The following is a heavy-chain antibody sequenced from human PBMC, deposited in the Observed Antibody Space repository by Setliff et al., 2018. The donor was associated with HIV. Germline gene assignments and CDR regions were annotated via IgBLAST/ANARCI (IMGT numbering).Heavy chain of an antibody. D-gene: IGHD6-13*01. V-gene: IGHV2-5*02. CDR2: IYWDDDK. CDR3: AHAHPYSSSWYWGFFFDY. Sequence: SGPTLVNPTQTLTLTCTFSGFSLSTSGVGVGWIRQPPGKAPEWLALIYWDDDKRYSPSLKSRPTITKDTSKNQVVLTMANMDPVDTATYYCAHAHPYSSSWYWGFFFDYWGQGTLVTVSS. CDR1: GFSLSTSGVG. J-gene: IGHJ4*02.